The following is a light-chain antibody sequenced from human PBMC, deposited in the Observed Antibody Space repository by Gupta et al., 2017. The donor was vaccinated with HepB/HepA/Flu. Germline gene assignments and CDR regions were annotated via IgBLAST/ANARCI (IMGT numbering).Light chain of an antibody. V-gene: IGLV1-51*02. CDR2: END. CDR1: SSNIGYNY. Sequence: QSVLTQAPPVSAAPGPKVTTSCSGSSSNIGYNYVSWYQQVPGTAPKLLIYENDKRPSGIPARFSGSRSGTSATLGITGLQTGDEADYYCGTWDSSLSGGVFGGGTKLTVL. CDR3: GTWDSSLSGGV. J-gene: IGLJ3*02.